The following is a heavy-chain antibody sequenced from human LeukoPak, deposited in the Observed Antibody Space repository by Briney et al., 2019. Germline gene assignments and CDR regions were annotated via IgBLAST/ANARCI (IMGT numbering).Heavy chain of an antibody. CDR2: ISAYNGNT. D-gene: IGHD3-10*01. CDR3: ARDLSTLWFGESPNWFDP. CDR1: GYTFTSYG. J-gene: IGHJ5*02. V-gene: IGHV1-18*01. Sequence: GASVKVSCKASGYTFTSYGTSWVRQAPGQGLEWMGWISAYNGNTNYAQKLQGRVTMTTDTSTSTAYMELRSLRSDDTAVYYCARDLSTLWFGESPNWFDPWGQGTLVTVSS.